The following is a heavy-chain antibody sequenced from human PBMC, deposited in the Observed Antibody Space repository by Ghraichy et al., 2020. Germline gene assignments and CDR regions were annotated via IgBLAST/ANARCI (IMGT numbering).Heavy chain of an antibody. CDR3: AKTLCLTTN. Sequence: GESLNISCAASGLTFSSYAMSWVRQAPGKGLEWVSAISGSGSSTYYADSGKGRFTISRDNSKNTLYLQMNSLRVEDTAVYYFAKTLCLTTNWGQGTLVIVSS. V-gene: IGHV3-23*01. CDR1: GLTFSSYA. J-gene: IGHJ4*02. D-gene: IGHD1-14*01. CDR2: ISGSGSST.